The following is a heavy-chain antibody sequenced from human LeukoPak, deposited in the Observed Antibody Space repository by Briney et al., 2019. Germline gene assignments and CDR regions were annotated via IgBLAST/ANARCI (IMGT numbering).Heavy chain of an antibody. V-gene: IGHV4-61*02. J-gene: IGHJ5*02. CDR2: IYTSGST. CDR3: ASAWSVYDIWSGYYEGNWFDP. Sequence: PSETLSLTCTVSGGSISSGSYYWSWIRQPARKGLEWIGRIYTSGSTNYNPSLKSRATISVDTSKNQFSLQLSSVTAADTAVYCCASAWSVYDIWSGYYEGNWFDPRGQGTLVTVSS. D-gene: IGHD3-3*01. CDR1: GGSISSGSYY.